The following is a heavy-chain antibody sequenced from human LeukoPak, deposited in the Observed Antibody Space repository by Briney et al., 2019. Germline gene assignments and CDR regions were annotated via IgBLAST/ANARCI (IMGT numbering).Heavy chain of an antibody. J-gene: IGHJ4*02. V-gene: IGHV4-34*01. D-gene: IGHD3-3*01. CDR1: GGSVNGYY. CDR2: INHSGST. Sequence: SETSSLTCSVYGGSVNGYYWSWIRQPPGKGLEWIGEINHSGSTNYNPSLKSRVTMSLDTSKNQFSLRLNSVTAADTAVYYCARVPLRFLEPFDYWGQGTLVTVSS. CDR3: ARVPLRFLEPFDY.